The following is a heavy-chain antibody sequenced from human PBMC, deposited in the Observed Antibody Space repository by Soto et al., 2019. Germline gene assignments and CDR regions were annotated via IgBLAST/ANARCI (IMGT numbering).Heavy chain of an antibody. J-gene: IGHJ3*02. Sequence: GGSLRLSCAASGFTFSSYAMSWVRQAPGKGLEWVSAISGSGGSTYYADSVKGRFTISRDNSKNTLYLQMNSLRAEDTAVYYCAKAKGLLWFGELTDAFDIWGQGTMVTVSS. CDR3: AKAKGLLWFGELTDAFDI. CDR1: GFTFSSYA. D-gene: IGHD3-10*01. V-gene: IGHV3-23*01. CDR2: ISGSGGST.